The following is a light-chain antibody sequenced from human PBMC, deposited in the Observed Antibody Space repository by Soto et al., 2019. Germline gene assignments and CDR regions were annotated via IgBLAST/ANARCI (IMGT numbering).Light chain of an antibody. Sequence: DIRMTQSPSTLSASVGDRVTITCRASQSISSWLAWYQQKPGKAPKLLIYKASSLESGVPSRFSGSGSGTEFTLTISSLQPDDFATYYCQQYSNLYTFGQGTKLEIK. CDR3: QQYSNLYT. CDR1: QSISSW. CDR2: KAS. V-gene: IGKV1-5*03. J-gene: IGKJ2*01.